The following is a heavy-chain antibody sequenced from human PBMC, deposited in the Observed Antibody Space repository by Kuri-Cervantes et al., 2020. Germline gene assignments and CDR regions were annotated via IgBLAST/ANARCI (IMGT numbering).Heavy chain of an antibody. D-gene: IGHD1-26*01. V-gene: IGHV3-74*01. CDR3: ARGRWELLYYGMDV. Sequence: LSLTCAASGFTFSSLWVHWVRQAPGKGLVWVSRINSDGSTTNYADSVKGRFTITRDNAKNTMYLQMNSLRAEDTAVYYCARGRWELLYYGMDVWGQGTTVTVSS. CDR2: INSDGSTT. J-gene: IGHJ6*02. CDR1: GFTFSSLW.